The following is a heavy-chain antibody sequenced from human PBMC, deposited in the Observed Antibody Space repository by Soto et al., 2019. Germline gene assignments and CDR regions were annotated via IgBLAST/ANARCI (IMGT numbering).Heavy chain of an antibody. D-gene: IGHD6-19*01. CDR2: IYTSASI. CDR1: GADINTYS. J-gene: IGHJ6*02. Sequence: SETLSLTCSVSGADINTYSWTWIRQPAGKGLEWIGRIYTSASINYNPSLKGRVTLSVDTSTNQASLRLASVTAADTAIYYCARDREAGYNFYYGMDVWGQGTTVTVSS. CDR3: ARDREAGYNFYYGMDV. V-gene: IGHV4-4*07.